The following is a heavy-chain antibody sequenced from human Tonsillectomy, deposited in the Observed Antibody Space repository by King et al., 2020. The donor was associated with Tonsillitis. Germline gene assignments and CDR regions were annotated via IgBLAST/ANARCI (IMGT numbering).Heavy chain of an antibody. Sequence: VQLQQWGAGLLKPSETLSLTCVVSGGSFSGYYWSWIRHPPGKGLEWIGEINHSGSTNYNPSLKSRVPISVDTSKNQSSLNLISLTAADTAVYYCAKGAQWLVPVDDGFDIWGQGTMVTVSS. D-gene: IGHD6-19*01. CDR1: GGSFSGYY. J-gene: IGHJ3*02. CDR2: INHSGST. CDR3: AKGAQWLVPVDDGFDI. V-gene: IGHV4-34*01.